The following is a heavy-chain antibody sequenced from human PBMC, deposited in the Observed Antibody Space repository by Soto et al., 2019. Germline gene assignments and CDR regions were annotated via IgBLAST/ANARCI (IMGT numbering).Heavy chain of an antibody. V-gene: IGHV5-10-1*01. Sequence: PGESLKISCKGSGYSFTSYWISWVRQMPGKGLEWMGRIDPSDSYTNYSPSFQGHVTISADKSISTAYLQWSSLKASDTAMYYCARQPWFGEFAAYGMDVWGQGTTVTVSS. J-gene: IGHJ6*02. CDR1: GYSFTSYW. D-gene: IGHD3-10*01. CDR3: ARQPWFGEFAAYGMDV. CDR2: IDPSDSYT.